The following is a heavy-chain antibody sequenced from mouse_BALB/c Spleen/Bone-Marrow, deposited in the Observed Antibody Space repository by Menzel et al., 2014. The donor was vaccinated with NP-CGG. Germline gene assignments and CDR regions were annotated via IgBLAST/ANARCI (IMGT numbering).Heavy chain of an antibody. Sequence: QVQLQQSGAELVRPGTSVKVSCKASGYAFTNYLIGWVKQRPGQGLEWIGVINPGSGGTNYNEKFKGKATLTADKSSSTAYMQLSSLTSDDSAVYFCARSGYYGSSYYFDYWGQGTTLTVSS. CDR1: GYAFTNYL. D-gene: IGHD1-1*01. CDR3: ARSGYYGSSYYFDY. J-gene: IGHJ2*01. CDR2: INPGSGGT. V-gene: IGHV1-54*01.